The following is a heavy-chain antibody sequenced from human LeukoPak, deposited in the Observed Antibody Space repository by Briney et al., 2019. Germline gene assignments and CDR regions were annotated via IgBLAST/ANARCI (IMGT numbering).Heavy chain of an antibody. CDR2: ISSSSSYI. Sequence: GGSLRLSCAASGFTFSIYSMNWVRQARGKGLEWVSSISSSSSYIYYADSVKGRFTISRDNAKNSLYLQMNSLRAEDTAVYYCARVKRYYDSSGYYLAFFDYWGQGTLVTVSS. D-gene: IGHD3-22*01. J-gene: IGHJ4*02. CDR1: GFTFSIYS. V-gene: IGHV3-21*01. CDR3: ARVKRYYDSSGYYLAFFDY.